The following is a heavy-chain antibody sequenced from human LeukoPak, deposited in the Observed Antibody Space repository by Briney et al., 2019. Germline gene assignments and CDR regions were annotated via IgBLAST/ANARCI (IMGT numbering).Heavy chain of an antibody. V-gene: IGHV3-7*02. Sequence: PGGSLRLSCAASGFTCSSYWMSWVRQAPGKGLEWVANIKQDGSEKYYVDSVKGRFTISRDNAKNSLYLQMNSLRAEDTAVYYCARLYGGYGDYYFDYWGQGTLVTVSS. CDR3: ARLYGGYGDYYFDY. D-gene: IGHD4-17*01. J-gene: IGHJ4*02. CDR2: IKQDGSEK. CDR1: GFTCSSYW.